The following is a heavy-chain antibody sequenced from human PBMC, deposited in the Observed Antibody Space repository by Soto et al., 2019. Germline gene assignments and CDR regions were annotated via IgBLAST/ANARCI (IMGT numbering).Heavy chain of an antibody. CDR2: ISGSGGST. V-gene: IGHV3-23*01. J-gene: IGHJ4*02. CDR1: GFTFSSYA. CDR3: AKVSQSIAAAGRYYFDY. Sequence: GGSLRLSCAASGFTFSSYAMSWVRQAPGKGLEWVSAISGSGGSTYYADSVKGRFTISRDNSKNTLYLQMNSLRAEDTAVYYCAKVSQSIAAAGRYYFDYWGQGTLVTVSS. D-gene: IGHD6-13*01.